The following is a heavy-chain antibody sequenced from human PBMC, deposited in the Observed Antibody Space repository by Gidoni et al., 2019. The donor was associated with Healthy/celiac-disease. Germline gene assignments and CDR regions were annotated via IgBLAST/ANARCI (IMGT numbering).Heavy chain of an antibody. J-gene: IGHJ4*02. CDR2: ISSSSSYI. Sequence: EVQLVESGGGLVKPGGSLRLSCAASGFTFSSYSMNWVRQAPGKGLEWVSSISSSSSYIYYADSVKGRFTISRDNAKNSLYLQMNSLRAEDTAVYYCARVMSNYYDSSGYGDDYWGQGTLVTVSS. D-gene: IGHD3-22*01. V-gene: IGHV3-21*01. CDR1: GFTFSSYS. CDR3: ARVMSNYYDSSGYGDDY.